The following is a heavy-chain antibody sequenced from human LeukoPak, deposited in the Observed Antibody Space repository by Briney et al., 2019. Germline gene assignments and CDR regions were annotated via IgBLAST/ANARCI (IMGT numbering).Heavy chain of an antibody. D-gene: IGHD3-22*01. CDR2: LYSNGNT. CDR3: ARDYFDGSAYYSYYEY. J-gene: IGHJ4*02. V-gene: IGHV3-53*01. Sequence: GGSLRLSCAASGFTVSSKYMSWVRQAPGKGLEWVSTLYSNGNTCYADSVKGRFTISRDNSKNTLSLQMNSLRAEDTAVYYCARDYFDGSAYYSYYEYWGQGTLVTVSS. CDR1: GFTVSSKY.